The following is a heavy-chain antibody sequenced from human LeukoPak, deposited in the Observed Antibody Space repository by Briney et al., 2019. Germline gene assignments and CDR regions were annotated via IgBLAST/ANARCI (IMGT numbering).Heavy chain of an antibody. CDR1: GFTFSSYS. V-gene: IGHV3-21*01. Sequence: GGSLRLSCAASGFTFSSYSMNWVRQAPGKGLEWVSSIRSSSRYIYYADSVKGRFTISRDNAKNSLYLQMNSLRAEDTAVYYCASLSSASYYNKLSFDYWGQGTLVTVSS. CDR3: ASLSSASYYNKLSFDY. J-gene: IGHJ4*02. D-gene: IGHD3-10*01. CDR2: IRSSSRYI.